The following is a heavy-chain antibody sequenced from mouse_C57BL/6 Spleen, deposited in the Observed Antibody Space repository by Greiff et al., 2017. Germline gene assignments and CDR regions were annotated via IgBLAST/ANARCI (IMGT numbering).Heavy chain of an antibody. CDR2: IRLKSDNYAT. CDR1: GFTFSNYW. V-gene: IGHV6-3*01. D-gene: IGHD1-1*01. J-gene: IGHJ2*01. CDR3: TGVLRYPYYFDY. Sequence: EVQLQESGGGLVQPGGSMKLSCVASGFTFSNYWMNWVRQSPEKGLEWVAQIRLKSDNYATHYAESVQGRFTISRDDSKSSVYLQMNNLRAEDTGIYYCTGVLRYPYYFDYWGQGTTLTVSS.